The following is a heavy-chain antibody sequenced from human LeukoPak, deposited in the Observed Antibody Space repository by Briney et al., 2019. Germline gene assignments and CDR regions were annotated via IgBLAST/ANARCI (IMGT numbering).Heavy chain of an antibody. Sequence: PSETLSLTCTVSGGSISSYYWSWVRQAPGKGLEWVSVIYSGGSTYYADSVKGRFTISRDTSKNTLYLQMNSLRAEDTAVYYCARHDWFDPWGQGTLVTVSS. D-gene: IGHD3-3*01. CDR3: ARHDWFDP. J-gene: IGHJ5*02. CDR2: IYSGGST. V-gene: IGHV3-53*01. CDR1: GGSISSYY.